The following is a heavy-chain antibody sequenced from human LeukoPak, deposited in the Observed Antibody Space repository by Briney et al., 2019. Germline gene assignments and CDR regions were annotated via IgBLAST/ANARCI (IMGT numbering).Heavy chain of an antibody. Sequence: PSETLSLTCTVSGGSISSYYWSWIRQPPGKGLEWIGYIYYSGSTNYNPSLKSRVTISVDTSKNQFSLKLSSVTAADTAVYYCAREFYDSSGYYSRDAFDIWGQGTMVTVSS. J-gene: IGHJ3*02. V-gene: IGHV4-59*01. CDR1: GGSISSYY. D-gene: IGHD3-22*01. CDR2: IYYSGST. CDR3: AREFYDSSGYYSRDAFDI.